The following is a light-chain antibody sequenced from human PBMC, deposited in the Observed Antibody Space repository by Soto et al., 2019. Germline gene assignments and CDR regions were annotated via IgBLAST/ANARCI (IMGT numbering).Light chain of an antibody. CDR3: AAWDDSLSGVV. V-gene: IGLV1-47*01. CDR1: SSNIGSNY. CDR2: RNN. Sequence: AVVTQPPSASGTPGQRVTISCSGSSSNIGSNYVYWYQQFPGTAPKLLIYRNNERPSGVPDRFSGSKSGTSASLAISGLRSEDEADYYCAAWDDSLSGVVFGGGTKLTVL. J-gene: IGLJ2*01.